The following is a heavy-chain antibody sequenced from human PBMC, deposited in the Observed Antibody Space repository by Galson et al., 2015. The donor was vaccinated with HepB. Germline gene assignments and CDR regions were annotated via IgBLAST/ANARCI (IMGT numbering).Heavy chain of an antibody. D-gene: IGHD4-23*01. J-gene: IGHJ4*02. V-gene: IGHV1-46*01. Sequence: SVKVSCKASGYTFTSYFMHWVRQAPGQGLEWMGIINPSGGSTSYAQKFQGRVTMTMDTSTSTFYMELSSLISEDTAVYYCARAYGGNSGFDFWGQGTLVTVSS. CDR3: ARAYGGNSGFDF. CDR1: GYTFTSYF. CDR2: INPSGGST.